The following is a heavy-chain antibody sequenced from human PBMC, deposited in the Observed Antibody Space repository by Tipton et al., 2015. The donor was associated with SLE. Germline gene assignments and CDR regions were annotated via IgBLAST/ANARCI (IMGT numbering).Heavy chain of an antibody. V-gene: IGHV4-34*01. CDR2: INHSGST. CDR1: GGSFRGYY. J-gene: IGHJ4*02. D-gene: IGHD6-13*01. CDR3: AREEGSSWYGAGDY. Sequence: TLSLTCAVYGGSFRGYYWSWIRQPPGKGLEWIGEINHSGSTNYNPSLKSRVTISVDTSKNQFSLKLSSVTAADTAVYYCAREEGSSWYGAGDYWGQGTLVTVSS.